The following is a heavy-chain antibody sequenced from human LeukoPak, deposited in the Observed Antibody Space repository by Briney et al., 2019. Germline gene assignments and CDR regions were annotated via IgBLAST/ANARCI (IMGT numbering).Heavy chain of an antibody. V-gene: IGHV4-39*01. J-gene: IGHJ5*02. CDR1: GDSISTSSYY. Sequence: SETLSLTCSVSGDSISTSSYYWGWIRQPPGKGLEWIGTIYYSGSTYYNPSLTSRVTISVDTSKNQFALKLSSVTAADTAVYYCARVRVAARPFNWFDPWGQGTLVTVSS. CDR3: ARVRVAARPFNWFDP. CDR2: IYYSGST. D-gene: IGHD6-6*01.